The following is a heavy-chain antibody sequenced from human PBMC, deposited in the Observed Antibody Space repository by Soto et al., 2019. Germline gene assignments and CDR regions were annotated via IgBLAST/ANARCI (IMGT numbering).Heavy chain of an antibody. J-gene: IGHJ4*02. V-gene: IGHV1-18*01. D-gene: IGHD3-3*01. CDR1: GYTFTSYG. Sequence: ASVKVSCKASGYTFTSYGISWVRQAPGQGLEWMGWISGHNGDTNYAQKLQGRVTMTTDTSTSTAYMELRSLRSDDTAVYYCARAGGITIFGVVILGFDYWGKGTLVTVAS. CDR3: ARAGGITIFGVVILGFDY. CDR2: ISGHNGDT.